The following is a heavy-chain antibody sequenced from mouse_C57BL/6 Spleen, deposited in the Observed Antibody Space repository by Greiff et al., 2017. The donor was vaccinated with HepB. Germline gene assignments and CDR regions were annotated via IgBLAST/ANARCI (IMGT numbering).Heavy chain of an antibody. J-gene: IGHJ4*01. CDR1: GYAFTNYL. V-gene: IGHV1-54*01. Sequence: QVQLQQSGAELVRPGTSVKVSCKASGYAFTNYLIEWVKQRPGQGLEWIGVINPGSGGTNYNEKFKGKATLTADKSSSTAYMQLSSLTSEDSAVYFCARSHYYGSSYGYAMDYWGQGTSVTVSS. CDR3: ARSHYYGSSYGYAMDY. D-gene: IGHD1-1*01. CDR2: INPGSGGT.